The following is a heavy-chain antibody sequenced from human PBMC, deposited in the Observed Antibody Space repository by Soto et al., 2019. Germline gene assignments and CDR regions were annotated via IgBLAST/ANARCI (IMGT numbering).Heavy chain of an antibody. Sequence: ASVKVSCKASGYSFTGYYMHWVRQAPGQGLEWMGWIIPHSGETNYAQKFQARVTLTRDTSISKAYMQLSGLTSDDKAVYYSARETDEFTKWAHDLWGQGTLVTVSS. D-gene: IGHD2-8*01. CDR1: GYSFTGYY. CDR3: ARETDEFTKWAHDL. V-gene: IGHV1-2*02. CDR2: IIPHSGET. J-gene: IGHJ5*02.